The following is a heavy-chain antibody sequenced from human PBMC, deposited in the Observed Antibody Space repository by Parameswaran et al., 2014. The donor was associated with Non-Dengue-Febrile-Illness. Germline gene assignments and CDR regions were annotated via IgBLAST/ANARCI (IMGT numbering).Heavy chain of an antibody. J-gene: IGHJ6*02. Sequence: WIRQPPGRGWSGSHPLSSSSSYIYYADSVKGRFTISRDNAKNSLYLQMNSLRAEDTAVYYCARSLGYCSGGSCYGYYYGMDVWGQGTTVTVSS. CDR2: LSSSSSYI. D-gene: IGHD2-15*01. CDR3: ARSLGYCSGGSCYGYYYGMDV. V-gene: IGHV3-21*01.